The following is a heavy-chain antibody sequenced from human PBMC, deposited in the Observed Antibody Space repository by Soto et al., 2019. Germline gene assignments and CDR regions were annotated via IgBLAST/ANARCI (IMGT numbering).Heavy chain of an antibody. CDR1: GFTFSSYG. D-gene: IGHD1-26*01. Sequence: PGGSLRLSCAASGFTFSSYGMHWVRQAPGKGLEWVAVIWYDGSNKYYADSVKGRFTISRDNSKNTLYLQMNSLRAEDTAVYYCAREAFQEPFFDYWGQGTLVTVS. CDR2: IWYDGSNK. V-gene: IGHV3-33*01. CDR3: AREAFQEPFFDY. J-gene: IGHJ4*02.